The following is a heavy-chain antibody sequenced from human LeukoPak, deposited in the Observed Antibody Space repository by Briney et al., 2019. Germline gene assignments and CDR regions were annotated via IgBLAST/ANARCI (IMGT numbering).Heavy chain of an antibody. D-gene: IGHD1-1*01. Sequence: SVKVSCKTSGYTFTSYEINWVRQATGQGLEWMGGIIPIFGTANYAQKFQGRVTITADKSTSTAYMELSSLRSEDTAVYYCARGKLEGIDYWGQGTLVTVSS. V-gene: IGHV1-69*06. CDR1: GYTFTSYE. CDR3: ARGKLEGIDY. CDR2: IIPIFGTA. J-gene: IGHJ4*02.